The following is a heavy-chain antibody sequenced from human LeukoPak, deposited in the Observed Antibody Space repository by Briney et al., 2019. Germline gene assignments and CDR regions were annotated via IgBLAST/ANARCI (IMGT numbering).Heavy chain of an antibody. CDR2: INHSGST. CDR1: GGSISSSSYY. CDR3: ARDASIDYYDSSGYLRHKSYYFDY. D-gene: IGHD3-22*01. J-gene: IGHJ4*02. Sequence: SETLSLTCTVSGGSISSSSYYWGWIRQPPGKGLEWIGEINHSGSTNYNPSLKSRVTISVDTSKNQFSLKLSSVTAADTAVYYCARDASIDYYDSSGYLRHKSYYFDYWGQGTLVTVSS. V-gene: IGHV4-39*07.